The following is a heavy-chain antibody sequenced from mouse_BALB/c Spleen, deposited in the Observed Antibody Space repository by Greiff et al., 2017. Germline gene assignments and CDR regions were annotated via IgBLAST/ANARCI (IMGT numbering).Heavy chain of an antibody. CDR3: NAWYAMDY. CDR1: GFNIKDYY. CDR2: IDPENGDT. Sequence: EVQLQQSGAELVRSGASVKLSCTASGFNIKDYYMHWVKQRPEKGLEWIGWIDPENGDTEYAPKFQGKATMTADTSSNTAYLQLSSLTSEDTAVYYCNAWYAMDYWGQGTSVTVSS. V-gene: IGHV14-4*02. J-gene: IGHJ4*01.